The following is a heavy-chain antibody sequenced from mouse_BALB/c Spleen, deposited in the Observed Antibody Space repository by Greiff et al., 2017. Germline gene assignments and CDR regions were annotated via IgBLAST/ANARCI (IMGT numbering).Heavy chain of an antibody. V-gene: IGHV5-6*01. CDR3: ARDYYGSAYAMDY. CDR2: ISSGGSYT. CDR1: GFTFSSYC. Sequence: EVKLVESGGDLVKPGGSLKLSCAASGFTFSSYCMSWVRQTPDKRLEWVATISSGGSYTYYPDSVKGRFPISRDNAKNTLYLQMSSLKSEDTAMDYGARDYYGSAYAMDYWGQGTSVTVSS. J-gene: IGHJ4*01. D-gene: IGHD1-1*01.